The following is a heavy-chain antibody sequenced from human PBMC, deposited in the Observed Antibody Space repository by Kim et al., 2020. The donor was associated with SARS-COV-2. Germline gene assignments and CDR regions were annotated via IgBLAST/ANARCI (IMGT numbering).Heavy chain of an antibody. D-gene: IGHD3-10*01. CDR1: GFGFSTKA. Sequence: GGSLRLSCAASGFGFSTKAMGWVRQAPGKGLEWVSSISGTGTDLYYADSVRGRFTISRDIGKSTLYLQMNSLRAEDTALYYCAKDIWDYSGMDVWGQGTTVTVSS. J-gene: IGHJ6*02. CDR3: AKDIWDYSGMDV. V-gene: IGHV3-23*01. CDR2: ISGTGTDL.